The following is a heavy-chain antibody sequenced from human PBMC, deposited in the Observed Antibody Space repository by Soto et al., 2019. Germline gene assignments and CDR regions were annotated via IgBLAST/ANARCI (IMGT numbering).Heavy chain of an antibody. V-gene: IGHV4-30-2*01. CDR3: ARLVGATHAFDI. D-gene: IGHD1-26*01. CDR1: GGSFSSGGYS. Sequence: QLQLQESGSGLVKPSQTLSLTCAVSGGSFSSGGYSWSWIRQPPGKGLEWIGYIYHSGGTNYNPSLKSRVTISVDRSKNQFSLKLSSVTAADTAVYYCARLVGATHAFDIWGQGSMVTVSS. J-gene: IGHJ3*02. CDR2: IYHSGGT.